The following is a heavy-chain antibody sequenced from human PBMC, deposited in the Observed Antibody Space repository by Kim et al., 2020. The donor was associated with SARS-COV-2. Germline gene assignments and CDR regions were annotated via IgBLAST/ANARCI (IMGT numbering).Heavy chain of an antibody. J-gene: IGHJ5*02. CDR1: GGSISSSSYY. Sequence: SETLSLTCTVSGGSISSSSYYWGWIRQPPGKGLEWIGSIYYSGSTYYNPSLKSRVTISVDTSKNQFSLKLSSVTAADTAVYYCARHKGSGYDPGNWFDPWGQGTLVTVSS. D-gene: IGHD3-3*01. CDR2: IYYSGST. V-gene: IGHV4-39*01. CDR3: ARHKGSGYDPGNWFDP.